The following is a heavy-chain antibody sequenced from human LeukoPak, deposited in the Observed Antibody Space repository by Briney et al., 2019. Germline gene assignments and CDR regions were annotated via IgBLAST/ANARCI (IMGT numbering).Heavy chain of an antibody. V-gene: IGHV4-30-4*01. CDR1: GGSISSGDYY. D-gene: IGHD3-22*01. Sequence: SQTLSLTCTVSGGSISSGDYYWSWIRQPPGKGLEWIGYIYYSGSTYYNPFLKSRVTISVDTSKNQFSLKLSSVTAADTAVYYCARGSLNYYDSSGFDYWGQGTLVTVSS. J-gene: IGHJ4*02. CDR3: ARGSLNYYDSSGFDY. CDR2: IYYSGST.